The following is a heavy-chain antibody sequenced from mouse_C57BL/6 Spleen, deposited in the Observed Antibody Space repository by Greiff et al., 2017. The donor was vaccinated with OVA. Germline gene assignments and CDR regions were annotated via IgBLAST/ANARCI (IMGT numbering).Heavy chain of an antibody. J-gene: IGHJ4*01. D-gene: IGHD3-2*02. Sequence: QVQLQQSGPGLVAPSQSLSITCTVSGFSLTSYGVHWVRQPPGKGLEWLVVIWSDGSTTYNSALKSRLSISKDNSKSQVILKMNSLQTDDTAMYYCAREEEAAQATNYAMDYWGQGTSVTVSS. V-gene: IGHV2-6*03. CDR2: IWSDGST. CDR3: AREEEAAQATNYAMDY. CDR1: GFSLTSYG.